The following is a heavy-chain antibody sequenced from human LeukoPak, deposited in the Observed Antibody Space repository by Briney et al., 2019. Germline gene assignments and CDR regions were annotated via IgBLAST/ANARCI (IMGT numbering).Heavy chain of an antibody. CDR1: GFTFSSYA. Sequence: GGSLRLSCAASGFTFSSYAMSWVRQAPGKGLEWVSAISGSGGSTYYADTVKGQYTNSRDNSKNTLYLQMNSLRAEDTAVYYCAKDIAVAGYYFDYWGQGTLVTVSS. CDR2: ISGSGGST. D-gene: IGHD6-13*01. V-gene: IGHV3-23*01. J-gene: IGHJ4*02. CDR3: AKDIAVAGYYFDY.